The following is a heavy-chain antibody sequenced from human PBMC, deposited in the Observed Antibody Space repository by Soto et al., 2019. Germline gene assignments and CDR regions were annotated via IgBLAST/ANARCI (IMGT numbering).Heavy chain of an antibody. Sequence: SETLSLTCAVYGGSFSGYYWSWIRQPPGKGLEWIGEINHSGSTNYNPSLKSRVTISVDTSKNQFSLKLSSVTAADTAVYYCARNERDYCSSTSCYAFDYWGQGTLVTV. J-gene: IGHJ4*02. V-gene: IGHV4-34*01. CDR2: INHSGST. CDR3: ARNERDYCSSTSCYAFDY. D-gene: IGHD2-2*01. CDR1: GGSFSGYY.